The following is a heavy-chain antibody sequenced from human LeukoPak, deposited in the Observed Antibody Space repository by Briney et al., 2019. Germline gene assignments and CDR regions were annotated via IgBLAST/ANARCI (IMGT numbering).Heavy chain of an antibody. D-gene: IGHD6-19*01. Sequence: GESLKISCKTSGYSFTTYWIGWVRQMPGKGLEWMGIIYPADSTAHYSPSFQGQVTISVDKSINTAYLQWSRLKASDTAMYYCARQDVAVAGTTNYFDYWGQGTLVTVSS. V-gene: IGHV5-51*01. CDR2: IYPADSTA. J-gene: IGHJ4*02. CDR3: ARQDVAVAGTTNYFDY. CDR1: GYSFTTYW.